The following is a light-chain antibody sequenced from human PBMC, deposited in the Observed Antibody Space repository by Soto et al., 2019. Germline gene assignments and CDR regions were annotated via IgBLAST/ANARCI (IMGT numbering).Light chain of an antibody. Sequence: QSVLTQPPSASGTPGQRGTISCSGSSSNIGRNYVYWYQQLPGTAPKLLIYRNNQRPSGVPDRFSGSKSGTSASLAISGLRSEDEADYYCAAWDDSLSGWVFGGGTKLTVL. CDR2: RNN. CDR3: AAWDDSLSGWV. V-gene: IGLV1-47*01. CDR1: SSNIGRNY. J-gene: IGLJ3*02.